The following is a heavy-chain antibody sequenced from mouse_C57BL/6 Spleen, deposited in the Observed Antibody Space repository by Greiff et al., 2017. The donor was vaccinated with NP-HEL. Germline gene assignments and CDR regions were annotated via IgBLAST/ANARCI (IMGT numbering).Heavy chain of an antibody. D-gene: IGHD1-1*01. V-gene: IGHV1-52*01. CDR2: IDPSDSET. J-gene: IGHJ4*01. CDR3: AREPPDGSSYVPYYYAMDY. CDR1: GYTFTSYW. Sequence: QVQLQQPGAELVRPGSSVKLSCKASGYTFTSYWMHWVKQRPIQGLEWIGNIDPSDSETHYNQKFKDKATLTVDKSSSTAYMQLSSLTSEDSAVYYCAREPPDGSSYVPYYYAMDYWGQGTSVTVSS.